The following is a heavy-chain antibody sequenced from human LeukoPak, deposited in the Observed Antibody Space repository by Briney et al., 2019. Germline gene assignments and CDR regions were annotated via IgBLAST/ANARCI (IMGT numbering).Heavy chain of an antibody. CDR2: INSDGSST. Sequence: GGSLRLSCAASGFTFSSYWMHWVRQAPGKGLVWVSRINSDGSSTSYADSVKGRFTISRDNAKNTLYLQMNSLRAEDTAVYYCAREGYDILTGYYGGNGPDFDYWGQGTLVTVSS. V-gene: IGHV3-74*01. D-gene: IGHD3-9*01. CDR1: GFTFSSYW. J-gene: IGHJ4*02. CDR3: AREGYDILTGYYGGNGPDFDY.